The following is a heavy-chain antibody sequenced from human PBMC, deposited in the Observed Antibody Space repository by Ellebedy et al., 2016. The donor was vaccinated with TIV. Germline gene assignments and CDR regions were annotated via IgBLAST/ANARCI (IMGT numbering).Heavy chain of an antibody. CDR2: ISHSGVST. J-gene: IGHJ4*02. V-gene: IGHV3-23*01. Sequence: GESLKISCAASGFTFSDNAMGWVRQAPGKGLEWVSSISHSGVSTYYPDSAKGRFTISRDNSKNTLYLQMNSVRVEDTAIYYCAKDLAAGTTLRLDYWGQGTLVTVSS. CDR1: GFTFSDNA. D-gene: IGHD1-1*01. CDR3: AKDLAAGTTLRLDY.